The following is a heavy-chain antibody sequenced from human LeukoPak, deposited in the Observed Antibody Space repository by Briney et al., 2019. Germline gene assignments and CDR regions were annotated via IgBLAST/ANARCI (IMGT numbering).Heavy chain of an antibody. V-gene: IGHV4-34*01. D-gene: IGHD5-18*01. CDR2: INPSGST. CDR1: GGSFSDYY. J-gene: IGHJ6*03. CDR3: VRVGYSYVINDWSRTGLGAYPTKYYYHMDV. Sequence: SETLSLTCAVYGGSFSDYYWGRIRQPPGKGLEWIGEINPSGSTNYSPSLKSRVTISVDTSKNQFSLKLSSVAAADTAVYFCVRVGYSYVINDWSRTGLGAYPTKYYYHMDVWDKGTTVTVSS.